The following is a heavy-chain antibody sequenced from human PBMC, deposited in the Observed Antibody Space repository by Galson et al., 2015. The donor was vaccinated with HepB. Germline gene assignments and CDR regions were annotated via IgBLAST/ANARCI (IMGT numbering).Heavy chain of an antibody. CDR2: IHRGGST. CDR3: ATYYSNDY. CDR1: GLTVSSNY. J-gene: IGHJ4*02. D-gene: IGHD4-11*01. V-gene: IGHV3-53*01. Sequence: SLRLSCAASGLTVSSNYMSWVRQAPGKGLEWVSVIHRGGSTYYADSVKGRLTISRDYSKNTLYLQMNSLRAEDTAVYYCATYYSNDYWGQGTLVTVSS.